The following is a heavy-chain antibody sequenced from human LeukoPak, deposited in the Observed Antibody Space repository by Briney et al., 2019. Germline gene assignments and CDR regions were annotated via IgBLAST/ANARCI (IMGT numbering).Heavy chain of an antibody. Sequence: EAAVKVSCKASGYTFTSYGISSVRQAPGQGREWMGWISAYNGNTNYAQKLQGRVTMTTDTSTSTAYMELRSLRSDDTAVYYCARDVAVTAPHYYYGMDVWGQGTPVTVSS. J-gene: IGHJ6*02. D-gene: IGHD2-21*02. CDR1: GYTFTSYG. V-gene: IGHV1-18*01. CDR2: ISAYNGNT. CDR3: ARDVAVTAPHYYYGMDV.